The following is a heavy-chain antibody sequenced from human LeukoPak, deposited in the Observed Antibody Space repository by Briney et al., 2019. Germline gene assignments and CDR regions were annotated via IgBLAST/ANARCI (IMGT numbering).Heavy chain of an antibody. J-gene: IGHJ5*02. CDR2: INHSGST. CDR3: ARDLIPPDNWFDP. Sequence: SETLSLTCTVSGGSISSSSYYWGWIRQPPGKGLEWIGEINHSGSTNYNPSLKSRVTMSVDTSKNQFSLKLSSVTAADTAVYYCARDLIPPDNWFDPWGQGTLVTVSS. D-gene: IGHD1-14*01. V-gene: IGHV4-39*07. CDR1: GGSISSSSYY.